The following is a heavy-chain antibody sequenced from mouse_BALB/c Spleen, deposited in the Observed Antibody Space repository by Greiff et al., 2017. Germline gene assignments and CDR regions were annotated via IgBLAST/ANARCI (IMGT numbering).Heavy chain of an antibody. D-gene: IGHD4-1*01. V-gene: IGHV10-1*02. CDR1: GFTFNTYA. J-gene: IGHJ4*01. CDR2: IRSKSNNYAT. Sequence: EVQLVESGGGLVQPKGSLKLSCAASGFTFNTYAMNWVRQAPGKGLEWVARIRSKSNNYATYYADSVKDRFTISRDDSQSMLYLQMNNLKTEDTAMYYCVREELVLYGMDEWSQGTSVTVSA. CDR3: VREELVLYGMDE.